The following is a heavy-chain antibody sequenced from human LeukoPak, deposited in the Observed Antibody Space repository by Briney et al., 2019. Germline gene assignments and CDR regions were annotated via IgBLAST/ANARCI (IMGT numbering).Heavy chain of an antibody. Sequence: GGSLRLSCAASGFTFSSYSMNWVRQAPGKGLEWVSSISSSSSYIYYADSVKGRFTISRDNAKNSLYLQMNSLRAEDTAVYYCARGYYDILTSFDYWGQGTLVTVSS. CDR3: ARGYYDILTSFDY. J-gene: IGHJ4*02. V-gene: IGHV3-21*01. CDR1: GFTFSSYS. D-gene: IGHD3-9*01. CDR2: ISSSSSYI.